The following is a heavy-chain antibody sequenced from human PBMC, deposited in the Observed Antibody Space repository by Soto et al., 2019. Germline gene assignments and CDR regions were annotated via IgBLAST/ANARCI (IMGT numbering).Heavy chain of an antibody. Sequence: PGGSLILSCAASGFTFSSYAMSWVRQAPGKGLEWVSAISGSGGSTYYADSVKGRFTISRDNSKNTLYLQMNSLRAEDTAVYYCAKDRGSDYYGSGSYPYNWFDPWGQGTLVTVSS. CDR1: GFTFSSYA. V-gene: IGHV3-23*01. J-gene: IGHJ5*02. D-gene: IGHD3-10*01. CDR3: AKDRGSDYYGSGSYPYNWFDP. CDR2: ISGSGGST.